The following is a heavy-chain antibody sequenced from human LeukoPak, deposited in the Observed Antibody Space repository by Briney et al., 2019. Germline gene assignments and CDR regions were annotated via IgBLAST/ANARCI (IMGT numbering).Heavy chain of an antibody. V-gene: IGHV3-23*01. Sequence: GGSLRLSCAASGFTFSSYWMSWVRQAPGKGLEWASAISGSGGSTYYADSVKGRFTISRDNSKNTLYLQMNSLRAEDTAVYYCAKTKVEVLSNYYFDYWGQGTLVTVSS. J-gene: IGHJ4*02. D-gene: IGHD3-22*01. CDR3: AKTKVEVLSNYYFDY. CDR1: GFTFSSYW. CDR2: ISGSGGST.